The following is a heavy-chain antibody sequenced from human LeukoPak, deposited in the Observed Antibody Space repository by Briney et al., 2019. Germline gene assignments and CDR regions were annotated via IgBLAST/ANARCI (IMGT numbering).Heavy chain of an antibody. Sequence: PGRSLRLSCAASGSRFSDYGVQWVRQAPGKGLEWVACIRYDENTKYYVDSVKGRFTVSRDNSKNTLYLQMDRLRADDTAVYYCAKENTRDGYRHFHKWGQGTLVTVSS. D-gene: IGHD5-24*01. CDR3: AKENTRDGYRHFHK. CDR2: IRYDENTK. J-gene: IGHJ4*02. CDR1: GSRFSDYG. V-gene: IGHV3-30*02.